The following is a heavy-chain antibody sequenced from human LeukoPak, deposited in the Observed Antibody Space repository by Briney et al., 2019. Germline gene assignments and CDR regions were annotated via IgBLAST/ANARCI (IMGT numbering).Heavy chain of an antibody. J-gene: IGHJ4*02. CDR1: GGSISSYY. D-gene: IGHD5-24*01. V-gene: IGHV4-59*01. CDR2: IYYSGST. Sequence: SETLSLTCTVSGGSISSYYWSWIRQPPGKRLEWIGYIYYSGSTNYNPSLKSRVTISVDTSKNQFSLKLTSVTAADTAVYYCARGDGYNYRVFDYWGQGTLVTVSS. CDR3: ARGDGYNYRVFDY.